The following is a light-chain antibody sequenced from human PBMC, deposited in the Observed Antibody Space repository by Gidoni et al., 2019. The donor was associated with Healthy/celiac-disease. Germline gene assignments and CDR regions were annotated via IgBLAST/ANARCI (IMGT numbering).Light chain of an antibody. J-gene: IGKJ3*01. CDR3: QQYDNLPLSFT. CDR2: DAS. CDR1: QDISNY. Sequence: IQMTQSPSSLSASVGDRVTITCQASQDISNYLNWYQQKPGKAPKLLIYDASNLETGVPSRCSGSGSGTDFTFTISSLQPEDIATYYGQQYDNLPLSFTFGPGTKVEIK. V-gene: IGKV1-33*01.